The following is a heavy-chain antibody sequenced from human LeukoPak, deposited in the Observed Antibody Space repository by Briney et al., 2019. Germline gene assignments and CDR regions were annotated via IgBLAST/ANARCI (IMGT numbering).Heavy chain of an antibody. J-gene: IGHJ3*02. CDR3: AIPEVAVARNAFDI. CDR2: ISYDGSNK. V-gene: IGHV3-30*03. D-gene: IGHD6-19*01. CDR1: GFTFSSYG. Sequence: GGSLRLSCAASGFTFSSYGMHWVRQAPGKGLEWVAVISYDGSNKYYADSVKGRFTISRDNSKNTLYLQMNSLRAEDTAVYYCAIPEVAVARNAFDIWGQGTMVTVSS.